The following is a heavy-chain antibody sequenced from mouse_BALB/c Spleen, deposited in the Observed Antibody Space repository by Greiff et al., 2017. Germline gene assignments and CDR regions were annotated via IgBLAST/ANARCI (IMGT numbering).Heavy chain of an antibody. CDR1: GDSITSGY. CDR2: ISYSGST. D-gene: IGHD1-1*01. V-gene: IGHV3-8*02. Sequence: DVQLQESGPSLVKPSQTLSLTCSVTGDSITSGYWNWIRKFPGNKLEYMGYISYSGSTYYNPSLKSRISITRDTSKNQYYLQLNSVTTEDTATYYCARWDYYGSSYGAMDYWGQGTSVTVSS. J-gene: IGHJ4*01. CDR3: ARWDYYGSSYGAMDY.